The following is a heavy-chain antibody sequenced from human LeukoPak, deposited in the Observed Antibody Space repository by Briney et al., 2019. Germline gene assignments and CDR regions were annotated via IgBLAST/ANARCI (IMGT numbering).Heavy chain of an antibody. J-gene: IGHJ4*02. CDR2: IYTSGST. V-gene: IGHV4-61*02. D-gene: IGHD5-12*01. CDR1: GGSISSGSYY. Sequence: TSETLSLTCTVSGGSISSGSYYWSWIRQPAGKGLEWIGRIYTSGSTKYNPSLKSRVTISVDTSKNQFSLNLSSVTAADTAVYYCARGGYSGKDYNNWGQGTLVTVSS. CDR3: ARGGYSGKDYNN.